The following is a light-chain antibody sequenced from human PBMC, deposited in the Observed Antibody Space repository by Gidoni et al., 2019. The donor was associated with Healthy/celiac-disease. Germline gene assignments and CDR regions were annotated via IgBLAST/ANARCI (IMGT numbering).Light chain of an antibody. J-gene: IGKJ5*01. Sequence: DIVLTQAPATLSLSPGERATLSCRASQGVSSYLAWYQQKPGQAPRLLIYDASNRATGIPARFRGSGPGTDFSLTISSLEPEDFAVYYCQQRSTFGQGTRLEIK. CDR1: QGVSSY. CDR2: DAS. CDR3: QQRST. V-gene: IGKV3D-11*01.